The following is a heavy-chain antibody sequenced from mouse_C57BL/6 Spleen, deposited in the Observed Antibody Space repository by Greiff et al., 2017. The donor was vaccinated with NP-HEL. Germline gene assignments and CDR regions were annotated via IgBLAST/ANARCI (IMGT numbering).Heavy chain of an antibody. J-gene: IGHJ1*03. V-gene: IGHV5-6*01. CDR2: ISSGGSYT. D-gene: IGHD2-3*01. CDR1: GFTFSSYG. Sequence: QLVESGGDLVKPGGSLKLSCAASGFTFSSYGMSWVRQTPDKRLEWVATISSGGSYTYYPDSVKGRFTISRDNAKNTLYLQMSSLKSEDTAMYYCARHDGYYWYFDVWGTGTTVTVSS. CDR3: ARHDGYYWYFDV.